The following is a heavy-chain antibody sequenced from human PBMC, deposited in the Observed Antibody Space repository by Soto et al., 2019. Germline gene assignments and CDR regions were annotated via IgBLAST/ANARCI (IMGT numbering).Heavy chain of an antibody. V-gene: IGHV4-39*01. J-gene: IGHJ4*02. CDR3: ARHVFRGIMSFGPTPPDY. Sequence: SETLSLTCTVSGGSISSSSYYWGWIRQPPGKGLEWIGSIYYSGSTYYNPSLKSRVTISVDTSKNQFSLKLSSVTAADTAVYYCARHVFRGIMSFGPTPPDYWGQGTLVTVSS. CDR1: GGSISSSSYY. D-gene: IGHD3-16*01. CDR2: IYYSGST.